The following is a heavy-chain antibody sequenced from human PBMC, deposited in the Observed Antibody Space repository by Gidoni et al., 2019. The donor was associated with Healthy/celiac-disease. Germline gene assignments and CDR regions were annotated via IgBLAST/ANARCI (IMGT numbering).Heavy chain of an antibody. CDR3: ARGRRYYYDTRDGMDV. Sequence: QVQLQQWGAGLLKPSETLSLTCAVYGGSFSGYYWSWIRQPPGKGLEWIGEINHSGSTNYNPSLKSRVTISVDTSKNQFSLKLSSVTAADTAVYYCARGRRYYYDTRDGMDVWGQGTTVTVSS. CDR1: GGSFSGYY. J-gene: IGHJ6*02. V-gene: IGHV4-34*01. CDR2: INHSGST. D-gene: IGHD3-22*01.